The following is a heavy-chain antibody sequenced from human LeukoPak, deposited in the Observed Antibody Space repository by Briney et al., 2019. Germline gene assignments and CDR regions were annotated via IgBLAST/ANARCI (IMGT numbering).Heavy chain of an antibody. J-gene: IGHJ4*02. CDR2: ISGSGGST. V-gene: IGHV3-23*01. D-gene: IGHD3-22*01. CDR1: GFTFSSYA. Sequence: SGGSRRLSCAASGFTFSSYAMSWVRQAPGKGLEWVSAISGSGGSTYYADSVKGRFTISRDNSKNTLYVQMNSLRAEDTAVYYCAKDGGSGYYYFDYWGQGTLVTVSS. CDR3: AKDGGSGYYYFDY.